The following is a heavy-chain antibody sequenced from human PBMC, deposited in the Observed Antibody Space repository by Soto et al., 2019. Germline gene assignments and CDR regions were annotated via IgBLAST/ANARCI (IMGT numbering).Heavy chain of an antibody. J-gene: IGHJ4*02. V-gene: IGHV2-5*01. CDR3: EHRGGWLRPYDY. CDR1: GFSLSTSGVG. CDR2: IYWNDDK. D-gene: IGHD5-12*01. Sequence: QITLKESGPTLVKPTQTLTLTCTFSGFSLSTSGVGVGWIRQPPGKALEWLALIYWNDDKRYSPSLKSRLTTTKDTSKNQVVLTMTNMDPVDTATYYCEHRGGWLRPYDYWGQGTLVTVSS.